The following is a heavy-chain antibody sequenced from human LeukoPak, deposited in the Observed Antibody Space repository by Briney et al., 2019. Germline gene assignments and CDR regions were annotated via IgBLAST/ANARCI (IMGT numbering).Heavy chain of an antibody. CDR2: IYYSGST. CDR1: GGSISSYY. CDR3: ARVDLRYFDWLSTYYFDY. Sequence: KPSETLSLTCTVSGGSISSYYWSSIRQPPGKGLEWIGYIYYSGSTNYNPSLKSRVTISVDTSKNQFSLKLSSVTAADTAVYYCARVDLRYFDWLSTYYFDYWGQGALVTVSS. D-gene: IGHD3-9*01. V-gene: IGHV4-59*01. J-gene: IGHJ4*02.